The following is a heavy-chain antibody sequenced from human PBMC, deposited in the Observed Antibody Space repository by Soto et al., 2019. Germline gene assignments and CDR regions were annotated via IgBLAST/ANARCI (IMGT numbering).Heavy chain of an antibody. D-gene: IGHD6-19*01. V-gene: IGHV3-23*01. Sequence: GGSLRLSCAASGFTFSSYAMSWVRQAPGKGLEWVSAISGSGGSTYYADSVKGRFTISRDNSKNTLYLQMNSLRAEDTAVYYCAKDRSSGWYGGLIFDYWGQGTLVTVSS. J-gene: IGHJ4*02. CDR1: GFTFSSYA. CDR2: ISGSGGST. CDR3: AKDRSSGWYGGLIFDY.